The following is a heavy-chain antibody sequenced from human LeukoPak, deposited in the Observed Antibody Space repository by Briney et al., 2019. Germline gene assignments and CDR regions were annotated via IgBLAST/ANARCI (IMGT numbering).Heavy chain of an antibody. Sequence: GASVKVSCKASGYTFTSYYMHWVRQAPGQGLEGMGVINPNGGSTTYAQKFQGRVTMTRDRSTTTVYMELSSLRSEDTAVYYCARDPSGSWQWFDYWGQGTLVTVSS. V-gene: IGHV1-46*01. CDR1: GYTFTSYY. CDR2: INPNGGST. CDR3: ARDPSGSWQWFDY. D-gene: IGHD1-26*01. J-gene: IGHJ4*02.